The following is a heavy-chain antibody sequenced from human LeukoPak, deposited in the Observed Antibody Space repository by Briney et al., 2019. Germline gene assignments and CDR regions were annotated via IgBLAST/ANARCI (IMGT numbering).Heavy chain of an antibody. J-gene: IGHJ4*02. D-gene: IGHD1-26*01. CDR3: ASNLYSGSYYFDY. Sequence: GGSLRLSCAASGFTFSSYWMSWVRQAPGKGLEWVANIKQDGSEKYYVDSVKGRFTISRDNAKNSLYLQTNSLRAEDTAVYYCASNLYSGSYYFDYWGQGTLVTVSS. CDR2: IKQDGSEK. V-gene: IGHV3-7*01. CDR1: GFTFSSYW.